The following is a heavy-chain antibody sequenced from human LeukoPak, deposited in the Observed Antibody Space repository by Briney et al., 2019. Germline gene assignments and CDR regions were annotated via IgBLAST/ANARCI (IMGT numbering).Heavy chain of an antibody. CDR2: IYYSGST. CDR1: GGSISSYY. D-gene: IGHD3-10*01. J-gene: IGHJ6*03. CDR3: ARDRALGVRGVNYYYYYYMDV. Sequence: SQTLSLTCTVSGGSISSYYWSWIRQPPGKGLEWIGYIYYSGSTNYNPSLKSRVTISVDTSKNQFSLKLSSVTAADTAVYYCARDRALGVRGVNYYYYYYMDVWGKGTTVTVSS. V-gene: IGHV4-59*01.